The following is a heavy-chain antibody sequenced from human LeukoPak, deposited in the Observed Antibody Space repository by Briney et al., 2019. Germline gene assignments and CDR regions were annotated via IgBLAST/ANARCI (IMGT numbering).Heavy chain of an antibody. J-gene: IGHJ4*02. Sequence: GGSLRLSCAASGFTFSSYAMSWVRQAPGKGLEWVSAISGSGGSTYYADSVKGRFTISRDNSKNTLYLQMNSLRAEDTAVYYCAKPSTSVAGPEGPADYWGQGTLVTVSS. CDR2: ISGSGGST. CDR3: AKPSTSVAGPEGPADY. V-gene: IGHV3-23*01. CDR1: GFTFSSYA. D-gene: IGHD6-19*01.